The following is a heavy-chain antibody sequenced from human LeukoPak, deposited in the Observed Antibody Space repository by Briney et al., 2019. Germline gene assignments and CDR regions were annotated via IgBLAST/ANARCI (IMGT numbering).Heavy chain of an antibody. V-gene: IGHV3-9*01. D-gene: IGHD2-15*01. CDR3: AKWLTYCSGGNCYGGEGF. J-gene: IGHJ4*02. CDR1: GFTFDDYA. Sequence: GRSLRLSCAASGFTFDDYAMHWVRQAPGKGLEWVSGISWNSGSIGYADSVKGRFTISRDNSKNTVNLQMNSLRAEDTALYYCAKWLTYCSGGNCYGGEGFWGQGTLVTVSS. CDR2: ISWNSGSI.